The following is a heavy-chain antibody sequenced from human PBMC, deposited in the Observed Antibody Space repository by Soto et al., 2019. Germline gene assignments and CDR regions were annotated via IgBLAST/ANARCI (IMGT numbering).Heavy chain of an antibody. D-gene: IGHD1-26*01. CDR1: GDSINSDNYY. CDR2: IYYRGNT. J-gene: IGHJ4*02. Sequence: QLQLQESGPGLVKPSETLSLTCSVSGDSINSDNYYWGWIRQPPGKGLEWIASIYYRGNTYYNPSLKTRVTISLDKAKSQFSLKLKSVSAADSAVYFCARLVGVATISYDFDYWCQGTLVTVSS. V-gene: IGHV4-39*01. CDR3: ARLVGVATISYDFDY.